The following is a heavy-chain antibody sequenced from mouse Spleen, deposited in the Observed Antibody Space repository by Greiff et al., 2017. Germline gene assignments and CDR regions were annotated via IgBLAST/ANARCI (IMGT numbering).Heavy chain of an antibody. Sequence: EVQRVESGGGLVKPGGSLKLSCAASGFTFSSYTMSWVRQTPAKRLEWVATISSGGGNTYYPDSVKGRFTISRDNARNTLYLQMSSLRSEDTAMYYCARSYYYDGSAYAMDYWGQGTSVTVSS. CDR1: GFTFSSYT. J-gene: IGHJ4*01. V-gene: IGHV5-9*04. CDR2: ISSGGGNT. CDR3: ARSYYYDGSAYAMDY. D-gene: IGHD1-1*01.